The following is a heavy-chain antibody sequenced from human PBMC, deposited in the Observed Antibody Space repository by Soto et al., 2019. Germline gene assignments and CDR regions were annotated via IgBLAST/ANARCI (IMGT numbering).Heavy chain of an antibody. D-gene: IGHD2-15*01. CDR3: ARDHNVPLVVVVWSCYMAV. V-gene: IGHV3-7*01. CDR2: IKHDGSEK. J-gene: IGHJ6*03. Sequence: PGGSLRLSCAASGFTFSSYGMHWVRQAPGKGLEWVANIKHDGSEKYYVDSVKGRFTISRDNAKNSLYLQMNSLRAEDTAVYYSARDHNVPLVVVVWSCYMAVWGKGTTVTVSS. CDR1: GFTFSSYG.